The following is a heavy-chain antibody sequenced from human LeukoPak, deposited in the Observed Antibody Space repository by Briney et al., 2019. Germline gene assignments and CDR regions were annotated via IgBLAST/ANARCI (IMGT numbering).Heavy chain of an antibody. J-gene: IGHJ6*03. CDR1: GFTFSSYG. Sequence: GGSLRLSCAASGFTFSSYGMHWVRQAPGKGLEWVAFIRYDGSNKYYADSVKGRFTISRDNSKNTLYLQMNSLRAEDTAVYYCAKDLGFWVYMDVWGRGTTVTVSS. CDR2: IRYDGSNK. V-gene: IGHV3-30*02. D-gene: IGHD3-3*01. CDR3: AKDLGFWVYMDV.